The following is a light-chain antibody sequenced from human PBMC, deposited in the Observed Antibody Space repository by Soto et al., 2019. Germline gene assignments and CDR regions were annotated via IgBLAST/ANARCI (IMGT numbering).Light chain of an antibody. CDR1: QSMSSW. J-gene: IGKJ2*01. V-gene: IGKV1-5*01. Sequence: DIQMTQSPSTLSASVGDGVTITCRASQSMSSWLAWYQQKPGKAPKLLIYDASSLESGVPSRFSGSGSGTEFTLTISSLQPDDFATYYCQQYNSYLYTFGQGTKLEIK. CDR2: DAS. CDR3: QQYNSYLYT.